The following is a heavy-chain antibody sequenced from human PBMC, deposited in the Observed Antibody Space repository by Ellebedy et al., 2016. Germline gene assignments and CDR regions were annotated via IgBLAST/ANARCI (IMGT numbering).Heavy chain of an antibody. D-gene: IGHD2-2*01. CDR1: GGSITKNY. Sequence: SETLSLXCSVSGGSITKNYWSWIRQSPGKGLEWIGYIYHGLSTNYSPSLRSRATISGDTSKNQFSLKLTSVTAADTGIYYCATGRRDLLQYLDYWGQGRLVTVSS. J-gene: IGHJ4*02. V-gene: IGHV4-59*12. CDR2: IYHGLST. CDR3: ATGRRDLLQYLDY.